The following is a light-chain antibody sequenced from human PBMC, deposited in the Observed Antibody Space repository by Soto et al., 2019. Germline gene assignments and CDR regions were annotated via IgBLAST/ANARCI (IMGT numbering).Light chain of an antibody. J-gene: IGKJ3*01. V-gene: IGKV3-20*01. CDR2: GAS. CDR1: QSISSNY. CDR3: HQYGRSPMFT. Sequence: EIVLTQSPRTLSLSPGERATLSCRASQSISSNYLAWYQQKPGQAPRLLIYGASSRATGIPDRFSGSGSGTDFTLTISRLELEDFAVYYCHQYGRSPMFTLGPGTKVDIK.